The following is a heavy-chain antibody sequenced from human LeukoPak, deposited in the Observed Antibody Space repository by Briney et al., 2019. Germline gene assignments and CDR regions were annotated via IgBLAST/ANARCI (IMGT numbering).Heavy chain of an antibody. CDR2: ISHNGSNK. J-gene: IGHJ4*02. CDR1: GFTFSGYG. D-gene: IGHD3-22*01. Sequence: GGTLRLSCAASGFTFSGYGRHWVRQPPGKGLEWVAHISHNGSNKYYADSVKGRFTISRDNSKKTVYLQMNSLRAEDTAVYYCAKDGMYFYDSSGYHHLDYWGQGTLVIVSS. V-gene: IGHV3-30*18. CDR3: AKDGMYFYDSSGYHHLDY.